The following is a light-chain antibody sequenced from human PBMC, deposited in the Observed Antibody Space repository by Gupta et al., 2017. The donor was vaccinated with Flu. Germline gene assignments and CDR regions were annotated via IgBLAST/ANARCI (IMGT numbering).Light chain of an antibody. Sequence: SALTQPPSASGSPGQSVTISCTGTGSDVGGYNYVSWYQPHPGKDPKIMIYDVTKRPSGVRDRFSGSRSGNTASLTVSGLQAEDEDDYYCSSYAGGNNVFGTGTKVTVL. J-gene: IGLJ1*01. CDR3: SSYAGGNNV. CDR1: GSDVGGYNY. V-gene: IGLV2-8*01. CDR2: DVT.